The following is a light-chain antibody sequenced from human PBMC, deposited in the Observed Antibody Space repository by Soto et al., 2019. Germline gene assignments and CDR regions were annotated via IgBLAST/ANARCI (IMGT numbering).Light chain of an antibody. Sequence: EIVMTQSPATLSVSPGERATLSCRASQSVSGNLAWYQQKPGQAPRLLIYGASTRATGIPARFSGSGSGTEFTLAISSLQSEDFAVYYCQQYNNWPTLTFGGGTKVEIK. V-gene: IGKV3-15*01. J-gene: IGKJ4*01. CDR1: QSVSGN. CDR2: GAS. CDR3: QQYNNWPTLT.